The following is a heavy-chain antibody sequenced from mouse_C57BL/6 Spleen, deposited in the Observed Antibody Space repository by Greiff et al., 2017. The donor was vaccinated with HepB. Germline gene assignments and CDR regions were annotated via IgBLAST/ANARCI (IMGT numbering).Heavy chain of an antibody. D-gene: IGHD1-1*01. V-gene: IGHV1-7*01. Sequence: VQLPQSGAELAKPGASVKLSCKASGYTFTSYWMHWVKQRPGQGLEWIGYINPSSGYTKYNQKFKDKATLTADKSSSTAYMQLSSLTYEDSAVDYWARDYYGSRSYFDYWGQGTTLTVSS. CDR1: GYTFTSYW. J-gene: IGHJ2*01. CDR3: ARDYYGSRSYFDY. CDR2: INPSSGYT.